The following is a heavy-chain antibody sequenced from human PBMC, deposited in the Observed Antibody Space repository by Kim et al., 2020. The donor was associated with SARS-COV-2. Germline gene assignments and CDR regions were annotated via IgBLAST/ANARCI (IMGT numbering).Heavy chain of an antibody. D-gene: IGHD6-19*01. CDR2: ITPNSGGT. CDR1: GYTFTDYY. V-gene: IGHV1-2*04. Sequence: ASVKVSCKASGYTFTDYYIHWVRQAPGQGLEWMGWITPNSGGTNDAQKFQGWVIMTRDTSISTVYLELNRLRSDDTAVYYCARVGSGWSPDDQWGQGTLVTVS. J-gene: IGHJ4*02. CDR3: ARVGSGWSPDDQ.